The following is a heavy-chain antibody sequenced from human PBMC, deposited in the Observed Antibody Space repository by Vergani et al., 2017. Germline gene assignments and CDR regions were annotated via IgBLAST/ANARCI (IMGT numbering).Heavy chain of an antibody. D-gene: IGHD2-2*01. CDR2: IIPIFGTA. CDR1: GGTFSSYA. CDR3: ARDQEGYCSSTSCYWGWYFDL. V-gene: IGHV1-69*13. Sequence: QVQLVQSGAEVKKPGSSVKVSCKASGGTFSSYAISWVRQAPGQGLEWMGRIIPIFGTANYAQKFQGRVTITADESKSTAYMELSSLRSEDTAVYYCARDQEGYCSSTSCYWGWYFDLWGRGTLVTVSS. J-gene: IGHJ2*01.